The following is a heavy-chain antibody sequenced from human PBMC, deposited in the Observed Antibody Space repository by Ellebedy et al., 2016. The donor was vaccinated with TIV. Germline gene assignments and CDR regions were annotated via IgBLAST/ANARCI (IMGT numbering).Heavy chain of an antibody. J-gene: IGHJ3*02. CDR3: ARFYGDYLDAFDI. V-gene: IGHV4-59*01. Sequence: SETLSLXXTVSGGSISSYYWSWIRQPPGKGLEWIGYIYYSGSTNYNPSLKSRVTISVDTSKNQFSLKLSSVTAADTAVYYCARFYGDYLDAFDIWGQGTMVTVSS. CDR2: IYYSGST. D-gene: IGHD4-17*01. CDR1: GGSISSYY.